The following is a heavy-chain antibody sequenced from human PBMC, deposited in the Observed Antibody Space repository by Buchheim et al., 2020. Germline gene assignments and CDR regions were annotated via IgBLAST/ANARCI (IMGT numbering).Heavy chain of an antibody. CDR2: ISGSGGST. Sequence: EVQLLESGGGLVQPGGSLRLSCAASGFTFSSYAMSWVRQAPGKGLEWVSAISGSGGSTYYADSVKGRFTISRDNSKNTLYLQMNSLRAEDTAVYYCAKDRGTLAAAGYGEHANDAFDIWGQGT. V-gene: IGHV3-23*01. CDR3: AKDRGTLAAAGYGEHANDAFDI. D-gene: IGHD6-13*01. CDR1: GFTFSSYA. J-gene: IGHJ3*02.